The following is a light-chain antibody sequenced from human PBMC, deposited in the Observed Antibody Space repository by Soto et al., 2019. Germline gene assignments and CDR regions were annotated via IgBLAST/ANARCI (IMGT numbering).Light chain of an antibody. CDR3: QQYNNWPQT. Sequence: VMTQAPATLSVSPGERATLSCRASQTINNNVAWYQLKDGQVPRLLIYGASTRAADVPASFSGGGSGTEFTLSISSLQSEDFAEYHCQQYNNWPQTFGQGTKVEIK. V-gene: IGKV3-15*01. J-gene: IGKJ1*01. CDR2: GAS. CDR1: QTINNN.